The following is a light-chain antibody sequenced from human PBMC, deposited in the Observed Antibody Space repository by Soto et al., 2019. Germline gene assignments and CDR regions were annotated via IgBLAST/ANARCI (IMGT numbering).Light chain of an antibody. J-gene: IGKJ5*01. CDR3: HQYCCSLIT. CDR2: GAS. Sequence: EIVLTQSPGTLSLSPGERATLSCRASESVSSNYLAWHQKKPGQAPRLLIYGASKRATGVPDRFSGSGSGTDVTLTISRPEPEDFAVYYCHQYCCSLITFGQGTRLEIK. CDR1: ESVSSNY. V-gene: IGKV3-20*01.